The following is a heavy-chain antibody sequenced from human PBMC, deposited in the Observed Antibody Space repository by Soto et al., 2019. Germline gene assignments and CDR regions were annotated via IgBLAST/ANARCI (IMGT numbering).Heavy chain of an antibody. Sequence: SVKVSCKASGGTFSSYAISWVRQAPGQGLEWMGGIIPIFGTANYAQKFQGRVTITADKSTSTAYMELSSLRAEDTAVYYCARGRNYDNLTGYLLPDYWGQGTLVTDSS. D-gene: IGHD3-9*01. CDR2: IIPIFGTA. V-gene: IGHV1-69*06. J-gene: IGHJ4*02. CDR3: ARGRNYDNLTGYLLPDY. CDR1: GGTFSSYA.